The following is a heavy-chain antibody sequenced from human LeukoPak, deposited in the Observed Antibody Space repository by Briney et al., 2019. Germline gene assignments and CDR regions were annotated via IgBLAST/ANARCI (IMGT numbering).Heavy chain of an antibody. Sequence: GGSLRLSCAASGFTFSSYGMSWVRQAPGKGLEWVSAISGSGGSTYYADSVKGRFTISRDNSKNTLYLQMNSLRAEDTAVYYCARAHYEYFDATWFDPWGQGTLVTVSS. CDR1: GFTFSSYG. J-gene: IGHJ5*02. V-gene: IGHV3-23*01. CDR2: ISGSGGST. CDR3: ARAHYEYFDATWFDP. D-gene: IGHD3-9*01.